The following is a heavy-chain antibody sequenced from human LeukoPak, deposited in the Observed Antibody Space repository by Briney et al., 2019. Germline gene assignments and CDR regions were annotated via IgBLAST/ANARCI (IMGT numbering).Heavy chain of an antibody. CDR2: IYYSGST. D-gene: IGHD1-26*01. Sequence: SETLSLTCTVSGGSISSGGYYWSWIRQHPGKGLEWIGYIYYSGSTYYNPSLKSRVTISVDTSKNQFSLKLSSVTAADTAVYYCARCYSGSYVYYYYYGMDVWGQGTTVTVSS. J-gene: IGHJ6*02. CDR3: ARCYSGSYVYYYYYGMDV. V-gene: IGHV4-31*03. CDR1: GGSISSGGYY.